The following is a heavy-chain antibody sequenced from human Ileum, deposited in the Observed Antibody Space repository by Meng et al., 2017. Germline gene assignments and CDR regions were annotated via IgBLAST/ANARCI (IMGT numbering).Heavy chain of an antibody. Sequence: HVKLRESGTGLVRPSGSLSRSFAVLSGSISSNINWSWVRQPPGKGLEWIGQISHSGSAYYNPSLKSRVTMSVDKSKSQFSLMLTSVTAADTAIYYCARHGGYSQDFWGQGTLVTVSS. CDR1: SGSISSNIN. V-gene: IGHV4-4*02. CDR3: ARHGGYSQDF. D-gene: IGHD4-23*01. CDR2: ISHSGSA. J-gene: IGHJ4*02.